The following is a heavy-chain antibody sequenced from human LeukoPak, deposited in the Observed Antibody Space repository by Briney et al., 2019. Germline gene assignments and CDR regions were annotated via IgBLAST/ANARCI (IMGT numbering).Heavy chain of an antibody. J-gene: IGHJ4*02. V-gene: IGHV4-34*01. CDR3: ARGVMYYDFWSGYYHY. D-gene: IGHD3-3*01. Sequence: SETLSLTCAVYGESFSGYYWSWIRQPPGKGLEWIGEINHSGSTNYNPSLKSRVTISVDTSKKQFSLKLSSVTAADTAVYYCARGVMYYDFWSGYYHYWGQGTLVTVSS. CDR2: INHSGST. CDR1: GESFSGYY.